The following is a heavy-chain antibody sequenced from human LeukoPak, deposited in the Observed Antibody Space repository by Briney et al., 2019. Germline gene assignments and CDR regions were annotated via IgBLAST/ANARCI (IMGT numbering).Heavy chain of an antibody. J-gene: IGHJ4*02. CDR3: ARDPGPRPGGY. D-gene: IGHD2-15*01. CDR2: INSDGSGT. CDR1: GFTFSSYW. V-gene: IGHV3-74*01. Sequence: GGSLRLSCAASGFTFSSYWMHWVRHAPGKGLVWVSRINSDGSGTIYADSVRGRFTISRDNAKNTLYLQVNSLRAEDTAVYYCARDPGPRPGGYWGQGTLVTVSS.